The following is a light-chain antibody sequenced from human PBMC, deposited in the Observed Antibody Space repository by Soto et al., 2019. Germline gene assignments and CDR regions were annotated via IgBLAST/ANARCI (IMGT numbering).Light chain of an antibody. CDR2: DAS. V-gene: IGKV1-5*01. J-gene: IGKJ5*01. Sequence: DIHMTQSPSTLSAAVGDRVTITCRASQTISKWLAWYQQKPGQAPKLLIYDASTLESGVPSRFSGIGSGTDFTLPLSRLQPEDVGTYYCQNYNSDPITFGQGTRLEIK. CDR1: QTISKW. CDR3: QNYNSDPIT.